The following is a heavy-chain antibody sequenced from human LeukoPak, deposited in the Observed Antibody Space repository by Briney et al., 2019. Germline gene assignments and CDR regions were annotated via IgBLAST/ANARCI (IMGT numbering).Heavy chain of an antibody. Sequence: PGGSLRLSCAASGFTFSSYAMSWVRQAPGKGLEWVSAISGSGGSTYYADSVKGRFTISRDNSKNTLYLQMNSLRAEDTAVYYCAKGDDLVVVAATQDYWGQGTLVTVSS. D-gene: IGHD2-15*01. V-gene: IGHV3-23*01. J-gene: IGHJ4*02. CDR2: ISGSGGST. CDR3: AKGDDLVVVAATQDY. CDR1: GFTFSSYA.